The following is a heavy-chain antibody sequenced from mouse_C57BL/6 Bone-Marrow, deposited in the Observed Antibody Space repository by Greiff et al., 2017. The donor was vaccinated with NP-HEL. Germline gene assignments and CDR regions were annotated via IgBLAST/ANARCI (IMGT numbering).Heavy chain of an antibody. CDR3: ARGCVWFAY. Sequence: QVQLQQSGAELAKPGASVKLSCKASGYTFTSYWMHWVKQRPGQGLEWIGYINPSSGYTKYNQKFKDKATLTADKSYSTAYMQLSSLTYEDSAVYYCARGCVWFAYWGQGTLVTVSA. J-gene: IGHJ3*01. CDR1: GYTFTSYW. V-gene: IGHV1-7*01. D-gene: IGHD3-3*01. CDR2: INPSSGYT.